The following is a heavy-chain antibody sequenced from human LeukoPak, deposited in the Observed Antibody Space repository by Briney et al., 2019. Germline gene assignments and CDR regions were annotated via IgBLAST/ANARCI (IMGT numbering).Heavy chain of an antibody. D-gene: IGHD1-26*01. CDR2: IYYRGTT. V-gene: IGHV4-59*06. CDR1: GGSISSSY. Sequence: PSETLSLTCTVSGGSISSSYWSWIRQPPGKGLEWIGYIYYRGTTYYNPSLKSRVTMSVDTSENQFSLKLISVTAADTAVYYCARDVTGGSYFDYWGQGTLVTVSS. CDR3: ARDVTGGSYFDY. J-gene: IGHJ4*02.